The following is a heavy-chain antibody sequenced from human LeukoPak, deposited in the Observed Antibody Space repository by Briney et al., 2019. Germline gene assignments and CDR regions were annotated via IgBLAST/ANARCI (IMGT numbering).Heavy chain of an antibody. CDR1: GYTFTSYY. J-gene: IGHJ5*02. V-gene: IGHV1-46*01. D-gene: IGHD3-22*01. Sequence: ASVKISCKASGYTFTSYYIYWMRQAHGHGLGWMGIINPRGGRTNYAHKFQGRVTLTRDMSTSTVYMELSSLRSEDTAVYYCARGAHVRMYDSNHNCFDPWGQGTLVTVSS. CDR2: INPRGGRT. CDR3: ARGAHVRMYDSNHNCFDP.